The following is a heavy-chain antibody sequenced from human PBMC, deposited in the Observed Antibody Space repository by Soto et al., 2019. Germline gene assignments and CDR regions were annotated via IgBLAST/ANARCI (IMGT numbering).Heavy chain of an antibody. CDR2: ISFEGSNK. D-gene: IGHD5-12*01. V-gene: IGHV3-30*18. Sequence: GGSLRLSCAASGFNFSEYAMHWVRQSPGKGLEWLAIISFEGSNKYSANSVKGRFTISRDNSKNTLYLQMNDLRPEDTAVYYCAKDWEPLVAGRFFDSCGQGTPVTVYS. CDR3: AKDWEPLVAGRFFDS. J-gene: IGHJ4*02. CDR1: GFNFSEYA.